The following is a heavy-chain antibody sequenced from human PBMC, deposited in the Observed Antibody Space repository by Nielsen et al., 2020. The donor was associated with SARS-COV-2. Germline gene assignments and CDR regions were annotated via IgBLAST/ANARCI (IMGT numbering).Heavy chain of an antibody. D-gene: IGHD3-3*01. CDR3: AREGALRFPI. V-gene: IGHV7-4-1*02. CDR1: GYTFTGYY. Sequence: ASVKVSCKASGYTFTGYYIHWVRQAPGQGLEWMGWINTNTGNPTYAQGFTGRFVFSLDTSVSTAYLQISSLKAEDTAVYYCAREGALRFPIWGQGTTVTVSS. J-gene: IGHJ6*02. CDR2: INTNTGNP.